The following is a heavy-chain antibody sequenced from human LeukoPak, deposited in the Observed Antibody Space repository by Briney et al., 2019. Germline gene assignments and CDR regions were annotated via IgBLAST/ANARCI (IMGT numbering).Heavy chain of an antibody. CDR2: IYYSGST. CDR1: GGSISSGGYY. V-gene: IGHV4-31*03. Sequence: TLSLTCTVSGGSISSGGYYWSWIRQHPGKGLEWIGYIYYSGSTYYNPSLKSRVTISVDTSKNQFSLKLSSVTAADTAVYYCARAQTMVDFWADYFDYWGRGTLVTVSP. J-gene: IGHJ4*02. D-gene: IGHD3-3*01. CDR3: ARAQTMVDFWADYFDY.